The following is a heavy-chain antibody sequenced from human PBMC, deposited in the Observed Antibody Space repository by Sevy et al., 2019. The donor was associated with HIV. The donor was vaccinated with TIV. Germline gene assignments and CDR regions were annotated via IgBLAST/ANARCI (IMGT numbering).Heavy chain of an antibody. CDR1: GGTFSSYA. D-gene: IGHD2-2*02. J-gene: IGHJ6*03. Sequence: ASVKVSCKASGGTFSSYAISWVRQAPGQGLEWMGGIIPIFGTANYAQKFQGRVTITADESTGTAYMELSSPGSEDTAVYYCARGSEDIVVVPAAIRGYYYYYMDVWGKGTTVTVSS. CDR2: IIPIFGTA. V-gene: IGHV1-69*13. CDR3: ARGSEDIVVVPAAIRGYYYYYMDV.